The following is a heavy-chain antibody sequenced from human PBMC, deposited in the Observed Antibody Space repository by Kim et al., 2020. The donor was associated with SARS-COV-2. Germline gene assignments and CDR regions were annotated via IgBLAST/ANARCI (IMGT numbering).Heavy chain of an antibody. CDR2: IIPIFGTA. Sequence: SVKVSCKASGGTFSSYAISWVRQAPGQGLEWMGGIIPIFGTANYAQKFQGRVTITADESTSTAYMELSSLRSEDTAVYYCARAFYHYDSSGYYYRGRGEFDAFDIWGQGTMVTVSS. CDR1: GGTFSSYA. J-gene: IGHJ3*02. D-gene: IGHD3-22*01. V-gene: IGHV1-69*13. CDR3: ARAFYHYDSSGYYYRGRGEFDAFDI.